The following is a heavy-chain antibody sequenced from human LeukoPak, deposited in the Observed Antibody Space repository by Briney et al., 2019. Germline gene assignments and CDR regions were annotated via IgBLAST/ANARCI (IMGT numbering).Heavy chain of an antibody. Sequence: SETLSLTCTVSGGSISSYYWSWIRQPPGKGLEWIGYIYYSGSTNYNPSLKSRVTISVDTSKNQFSLKLSSVTAADTAVYYCARDQGGAVAGSFVYYYGMDVWGQGTTVTVSS. J-gene: IGHJ6*02. D-gene: IGHD6-19*01. V-gene: IGHV4-59*01. CDR3: ARDQGGAVAGSFVYYYGMDV. CDR2: IYYSGST. CDR1: GGSISSYY.